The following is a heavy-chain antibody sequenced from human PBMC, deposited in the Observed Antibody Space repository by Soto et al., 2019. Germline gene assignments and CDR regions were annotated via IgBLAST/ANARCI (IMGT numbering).Heavy chain of an antibody. CDR2: IKEDAREV. CDR3: ATAISSPFSNFDS. V-gene: IGHV3-7*01. CDR1: GFTFSTSW. D-gene: IGHD2-2*01. Sequence: EVQLVQSGGDLVQPGGSLRLSCVASGFTFSTSWMTWVRQAPGMGLEWVAGIKEDAREVVYVDSVKGRFSISRDNAKNSLYLQLNSLRAEDTAVYYCATAISSPFSNFDSWGQGSLVTVSS. J-gene: IGHJ4*02.